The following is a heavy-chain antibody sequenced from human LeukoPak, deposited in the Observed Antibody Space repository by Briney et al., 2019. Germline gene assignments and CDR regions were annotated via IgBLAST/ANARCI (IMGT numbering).Heavy chain of an antibody. CDR1: GGSFSGYY. CDR3: AREQAALGRYFDWLPFDY. CDR2: INHSGST. Sequence: PSEALSLTCAVYGGSFSGYYWSWIRQPPGKGLEWIGEINHSGSTNYNPSLKSRVTISVDTSKNQFSLKLSSVTAADTAVYYCAREQAALGRYFDWLPFDYWGQGTLVTVSS. J-gene: IGHJ4*02. V-gene: IGHV4-34*01. D-gene: IGHD3-9*01.